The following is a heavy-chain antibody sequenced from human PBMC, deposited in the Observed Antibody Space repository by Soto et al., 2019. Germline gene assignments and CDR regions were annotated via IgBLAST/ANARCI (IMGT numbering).Heavy chain of an antibody. V-gene: IGHV1-18*01. CDR1: GYTFTSYG. CDR2: ISAYNGNT. J-gene: IGHJ4*02. D-gene: IGHD6-19*01. CDR3: VRVAIPVAGTDFDY. Sequence: ASVKVSCKASGYTFTSYGISWVRQAPGQGLEWMGWISAYNGNTNYAQKLQGRVTMTTDTSTSTAYMELRSLRSDDTAVYYCVRVAIPVAGTDFDYWGQGTLVTVSS.